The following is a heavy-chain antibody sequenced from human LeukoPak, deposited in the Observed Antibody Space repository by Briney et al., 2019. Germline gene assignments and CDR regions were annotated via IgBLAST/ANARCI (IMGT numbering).Heavy chain of an antibody. D-gene: IGHD2-2*01. V-gene: IGHV4-59*12. CDR1: GGSISTYY. Sequence: SETLSLTCTVSGGSISTYYWSWLRQPPGKGLEWIGYIYYSGSTNSNPSLKSRVTISVDTSKNQFSLKLSSVTAADTAVYYCAGSATGDTVVVPAATRVDYWGQGTLVTVSS. J-gene: IGHJ4*02. CDR3: AGSATGDTVVVPAATRVDY. CDR2: IYYSGST.